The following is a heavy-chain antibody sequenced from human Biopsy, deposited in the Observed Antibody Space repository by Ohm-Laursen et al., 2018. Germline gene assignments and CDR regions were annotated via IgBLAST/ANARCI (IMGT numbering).Heavy chain of an antibody. CDR3: AKFEGDPTPSYYFDY. CDR2: IYGGGFGT. V-gene: IGHV3-23*01. D-gene: IGHD3-10*01. CDR1: GFTFSNAW. J-gene: IGHJ4*02. Sequence: SLRLSCSASGFTFSNAWMGWVRQAPGKGLEWVAGIYGGGFGTYYADSVKGRFSISRDNSENTLYLHMNSLRAEDTAVYFCAKFEGDPTPSYYFDYWGQGTLVTVSS.